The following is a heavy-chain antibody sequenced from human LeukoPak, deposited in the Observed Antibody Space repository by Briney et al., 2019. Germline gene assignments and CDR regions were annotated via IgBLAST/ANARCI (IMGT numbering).Heavy chain of an antibody. CDR2: IDPSGSYT. Sequence: GESLRISCKGSGYSFTSYWISWVRQMPGKGLEWMGRIDPSGSYTNYSPSFQGHVTISADKSISTAYLQWSSLKASDTAMYYCARHDYGDLPFFDYWGQGTLVTVSS. CDR3: ARHDYGDLPFFDY. D-gene: IGHD4-17*01. V-gene: IGHV5-10-1*01. CDR1: GYSFTSYW. J-gene: IGHJ4*02.